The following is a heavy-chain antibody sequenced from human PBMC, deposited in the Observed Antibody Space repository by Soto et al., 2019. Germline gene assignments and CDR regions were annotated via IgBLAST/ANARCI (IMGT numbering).Heavy chain of an antibody. CDR1: GFTCSNAC. CDR2: IKSKTDGGTT. CDR3: TTEPYYDILTGDGNGY. Sequence: EVQLVESGGGLVKPGGSLRLSCAASGFTCSNACMNWVRQSPGKGLEWVGRIKSKTDGGTTDYDAPVKGRFTISRDDSKNTLYLQMNSMKTADTAVDYCTTEPYYDILTGDGNGYWGQGTLVTVSS. V-gene: IGHV3-15*07. D-gene: IGHD3-9*01. J-gene: IGHJ4*02.